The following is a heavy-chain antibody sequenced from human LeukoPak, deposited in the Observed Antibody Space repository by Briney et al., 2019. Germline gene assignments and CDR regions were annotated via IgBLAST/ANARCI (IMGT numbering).Heavy chain of an antibody. CDR2: LYSGGTT. J-gene: IGHJ4*02. Sequence: GGSLRLSCAASGFTVSSNYMNWVRQAPGKGLEWVSVLYSGGTTYYADSVKGRFTISRDNSKNTLYLQMNSLRAEDTAVYYCARDVEMDYWSQGTLVTVSS. D-gene: IGHD5-24*01. CDR1: GFTVSSNY. V-gene: IGHV3-66*02. CDR3: ARDVEMDY.